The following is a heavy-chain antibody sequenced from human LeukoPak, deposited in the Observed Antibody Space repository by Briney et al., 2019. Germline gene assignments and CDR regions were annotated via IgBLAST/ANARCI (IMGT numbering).Heavy chain of an antibody. CDR1: GFTFSSYG. D-gene: IGHD3-3*01. J-gene: IGHJ6*02. V-gene: IGHV3-33*01. CDR2: IWYDGSNK. CDR3: VRDQGFDYYYGMDV. Sequence: GGSLRLSCAASGFTFSSYGMHWVRQAPGKGLEWVAVIWYDGSNKYYADSVKGRFTISRDNSKNTLYLQMNSLRAEDTAVYYCVRDQGFDYYYGMDVWGQGTTVTVSS.